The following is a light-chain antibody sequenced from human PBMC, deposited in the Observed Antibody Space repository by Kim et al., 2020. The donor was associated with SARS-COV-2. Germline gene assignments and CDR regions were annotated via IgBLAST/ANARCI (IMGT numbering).Light chain of an antibody. CDR1: QSVNIN. V-gene: IGKV3D-15*01. CDR3: QQYDDWPLT. Sequence: EIVMTQSPATLSVSPGERAALSCRASQSVNINLAWYQQEPGQAPRLLVYGASGRATGIPSRFSGSGSGTDFTLTVSSLQSEDVAVYYCQQYDDWPLTFGGGTKVDIK. J-gene: IGKJ4*01. CDR2: GAS.